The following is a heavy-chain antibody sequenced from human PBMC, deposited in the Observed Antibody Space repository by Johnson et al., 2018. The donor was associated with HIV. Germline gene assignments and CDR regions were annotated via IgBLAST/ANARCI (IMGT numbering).Heavy chain of an antibody. CDR1: GFTFSDYY. CDR2: ISSSGSTI. Sequence: QVQLVESGGGLVKPGGSLRLSCVASGFTFSDYYMTWVRQAPGKGLEWVSYISSSGSTIYSADSVKGRFTISRDTAKNTLYLQMNNLRPEDTALYYCARRLWFRNLYDAFDIWGQGTMVTVSS. J-gene: IGHJ3*02. V-gene: IGHV3-11*04. D-gene: IGHD3-10*01. CDR3: ARRLWFRNLYDAFDI.